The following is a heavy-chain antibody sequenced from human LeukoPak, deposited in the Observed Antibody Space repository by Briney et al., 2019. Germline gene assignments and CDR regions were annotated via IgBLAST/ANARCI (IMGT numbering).Heavy chain of an antibody. J-gene: IGHJ4*02. CDR2: IIPIFGTA. V-gene: IGHV1-69*13. CDR3: ARERAQGVHTVGATTDLDY. D-gene: IGHD1-26*01. Sequence: GASVKVSCKASGGTFSSYAISWVRQAPGQGLEWMGGIIPIFGTANYAQKFQGRVTITADESTSTAYMELSSLRSEDTAVYYCARERAQGVHTVGATTDLDYWGQGTLVTVSS. CDR1: GGTFSSYA.